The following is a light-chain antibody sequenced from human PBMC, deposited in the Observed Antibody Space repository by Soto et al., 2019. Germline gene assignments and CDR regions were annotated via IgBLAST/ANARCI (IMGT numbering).Light chain of an antibody. Sequence: IVMTQSPATLSVSPGGRSTLSCRASQSVSTNLAWYQQRPGQAPRLLIYGASSRATGIPDRFSGSGSGTDFTLTISRLEPEDFAVYYCHQYGSSPRTFGQGTKVDIK. V-gene: IGKV3-20*01. CDR2: GAS. CDR1: QSVSTN. J-gene: IGKJ1*01. CDR3: HQYGSSPRT.